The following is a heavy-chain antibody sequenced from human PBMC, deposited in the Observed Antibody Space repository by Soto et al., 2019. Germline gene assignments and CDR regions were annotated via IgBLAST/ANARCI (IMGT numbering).Heavy chain of an antibody. V-gene: IGHV1-18*01. J-gene: IGHJ4*02. CDR2: ISAYNGNT. CDR1: GYTFTSYG. CDR3: ARDLPLGYRNPSPFDY. D-gene: IGHD2-2*02. Sequence: GASVKVSCKASGYTFTSYGISWVRQAPGQGLEWMGWISAYNGNTNYAQKLQGRATMTTDTSTSTAYMELRSLRSDDTAVYYCARDLPLGYRNPSPFDYWGQGTLVTVSS.